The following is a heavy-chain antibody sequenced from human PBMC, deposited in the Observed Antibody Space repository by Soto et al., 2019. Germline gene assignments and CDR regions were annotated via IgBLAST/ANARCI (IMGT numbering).Heavy chain of an antibody. J-gene: IGHJ4*02. D-gene: IGHD7-27*01. CDR1: GFTFSSYG. V-gene: IGHV3-30*18. CDR2: ISYDGSNK. CDR3: AKAGKGDLTGTLVLDY. Sequence: QVQLVESGGGVVQPGRSLRLSCAASGFTFSSYGMHWVRQAPGKGLEWVAVISYDGSNKYYADSVKGRFTISRDNSKNTLYLQMNSLRAEDTAVYYCAKAGKGDLTGTLVLDYWGQGTLVTVSS.